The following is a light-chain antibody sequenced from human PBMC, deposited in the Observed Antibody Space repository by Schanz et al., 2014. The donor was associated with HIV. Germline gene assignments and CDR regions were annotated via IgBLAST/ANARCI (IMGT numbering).Light chain of an antibody. Sequence: IVMTQSPATLSVSPGERATLSCRASQSVSSNLAWYQQKPGQAPRPLIYGASSRATGIPDRFSGSGSGTDFTLTISRLEPEDFAVYYCQQYGSSPFTFGHGTKVDIK. CDR2: GAS. V-gene: IGKV3-20*01. CDR3: QQYGSSPFT. CDR1: QSVSSN. J-gene: IGKJ3*01.